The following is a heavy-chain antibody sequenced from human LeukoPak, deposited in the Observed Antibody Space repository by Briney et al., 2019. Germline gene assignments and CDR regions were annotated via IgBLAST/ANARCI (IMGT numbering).Heavy chain of an antibody. CDR1: GGSFSGYY. V-gene: IGHV4-34*01. CDR2: IYYSGST. CDR3: ARHAGQWLVPHHDY. Sequence: SETQSLTCAVYGGSFSGYYWSWIRQPPEKGMEWIGSIYYSGSTYYNPSLKSRVTISVDTSKNQFSLKLSSVTAADTAVYYCARHAGQWLVPHHDYWGQGTLVTVSS. J-gene: IGHJ4*02. D-gene: IGHD6-19*01.